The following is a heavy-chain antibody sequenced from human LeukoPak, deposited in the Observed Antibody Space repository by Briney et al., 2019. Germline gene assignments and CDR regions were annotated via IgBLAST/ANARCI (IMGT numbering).Heavy chain of an antibody. D-gene: IGHD6-13*01. Sequence: GGSLRLSCAASGFTVSSNYMSWVRPAPGKGLEWVSVIYSGGSTYYADSVKGRFTISRDNSKNTLYLQMNSLRDEDTAVYYCASDATYSSSWGFDYWGQGTLVTVSS. CDR3: ASDATYSSSWGFDY. J-gene: IGHJ4*02. V-gene: IGHV3-66*01. CDR2: IYSGGST. CDR1: GFTVSSNY.